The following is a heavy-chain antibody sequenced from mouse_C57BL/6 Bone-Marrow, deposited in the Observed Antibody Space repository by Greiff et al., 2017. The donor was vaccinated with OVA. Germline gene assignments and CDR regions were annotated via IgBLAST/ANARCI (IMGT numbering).Heavy chain of an antibody. CDR2: IYPGDGDT. J-gene: IGHJ1*03. D-gene: IGHD2-4*01. Sequence: VQLQQSGPELVKPGASVKISCKASGYAFSSSWMNWVKQRPGKGLEWIGRIYPGDGDTNYNGKFKGKATLTADKSSSTAYMQLSSLTSEDSAVYFCAEYDYNRYFDVWGTGTTVTVSS. CDR1: GYAFSSSW. V-gene: IGHV1-82*01. CDR3: AEYDYNRYFDV.